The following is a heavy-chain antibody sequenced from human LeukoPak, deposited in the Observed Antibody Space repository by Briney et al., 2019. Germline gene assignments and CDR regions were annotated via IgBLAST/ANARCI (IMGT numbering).Heavy chain of an antibody. D-gene: IGHD6-13*01. J-gene: IGHJ4*02. Sequence: GGSLRLSCVASGFTFSSYAMSWVRQAPGKGLEWVSAIRESGGSTHYADSVKGRFTISRDNSKNTLYLQMNSLRAEDTAVYYCAKTKPYGTTWYGGINWGQGALVTVSS. V-gene: IGHV3-23*01. CDR2: IRESGGST. CDR3: AKTKPYGTTWYGGIN. CDR1: GFTFSSYA.